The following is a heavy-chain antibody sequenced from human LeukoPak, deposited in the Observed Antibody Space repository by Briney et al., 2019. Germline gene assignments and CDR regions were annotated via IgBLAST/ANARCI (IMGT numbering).Heavy chain of an antibody. J-gene: IGHJ6*02. D-gene: IGHD2-2*01. CDR2: INWSGTSA. Sequence: GGSLRLSCAASGFTFDDYAMIWVRQRPGRGLEWVSSINWSGTSADYADSVKARFTISRDNAKSSLYLQMNSLRGEDTAFYHCARGLADCSSSSCLPYGVDVWGQGTTVTVSS. V-gene: IGHV3-20*01. CDR3: ARGLADCSSSSCLPYGVDV. CDR1: GFTFDDYA.